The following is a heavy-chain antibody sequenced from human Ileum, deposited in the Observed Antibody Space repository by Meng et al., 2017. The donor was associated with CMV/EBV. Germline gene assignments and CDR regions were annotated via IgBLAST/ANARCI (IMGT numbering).Heavy chain of an antibody. CDR1: GYRFISYA. Sequence: KASGYRFISYAMNWVRQAPGQGLEWMGWINTNTGNPTYAQGLTGRFVFSLDTSVSTAYLQISNLKAEDTAVYYCARGGNPEYGDYTYWGQGTLVTVSS. V-gene: IGHV7-4-1*02. CDR3: ARGGNPEYGDYTY. CDR2: INTNTGNP. D-gene: IGHD4-17*01. J-gene: IGHJ4*02.